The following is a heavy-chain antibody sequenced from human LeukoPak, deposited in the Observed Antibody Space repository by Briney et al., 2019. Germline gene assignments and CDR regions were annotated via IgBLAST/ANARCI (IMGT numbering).Heavy chain of an antibody. CDR1: GYSISSGYY. Sequence: SETLSLTCAVSGYSISSGYYWGWIRPPPGKGLEWIGSIYHSGSTYYNPSPKSRVTISVDTSKNQFSLKLSSVTAADTAVYCCAGSSTSYDYWGQGTLVTVSS. CDR3: AGSSTSYDY. V-gene: IGHV4-38-2*01. J-gene: IGHJ4*02. D-gene: IGHD2-2*01. CDR2: IYHSGST.